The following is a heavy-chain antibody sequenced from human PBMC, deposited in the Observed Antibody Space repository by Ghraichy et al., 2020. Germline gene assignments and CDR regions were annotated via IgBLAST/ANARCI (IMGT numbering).Heavy chain of an antibody. V-gene: IGHV4-61*02. D-gene: IGHD2-2*01. CDR2: ISTSGRS. CDR3: ARAEGLCTSSSCNRALDL. Sequence: SETLSLTCTVSGGSISSGIYYWIWIRQPAGKGLEWIGRISTSGRSNYNPSLKSLVTMSVDTSMHQFSLKLNSVTAADTALYYCARAEGLCTSSSCNRALDLWGHGTKVTVSS. J-gene: IGHJ3*01. CDR1: GGSISSGIYY.